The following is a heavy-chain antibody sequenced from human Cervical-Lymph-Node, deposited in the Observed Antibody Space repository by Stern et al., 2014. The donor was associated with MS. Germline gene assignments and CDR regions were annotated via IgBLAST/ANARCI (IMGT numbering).Heavy chain of an antibody. CDR1: DASISSFY. V-gene: IGHV4-59*08. D-gene: IGHD3-22*01. Sequence: QLQLQESGPGLMKPSETLSLTCTVSDASISSFYWSWIRQSPGKGLEWIGYIYHSGYTKYNPSLPSRVTISVDTSKNQFSLHLSSVTAADTAMYYCARLTYYDSTGYFDPWGQGSQVTVSS. CDR2: IYHSGYT. CDR3: ARLTYYDSTGYFDP. J-gene: IGHJ5*02.